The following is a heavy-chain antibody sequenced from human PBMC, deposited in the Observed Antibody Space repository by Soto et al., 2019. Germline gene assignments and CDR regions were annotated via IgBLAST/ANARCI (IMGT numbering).Heavy chain of an antibody. CDR3: TAAGQWLAFDY. J-gene: IGHJ4*02. CDR1: GGSMNKFF. D-gene: IGHD6-19*01. Sequence: PSETLSLTCTVSGGSMNKFFWSWIRQPPGKGLEWIGFISNSGSTNYNPSLKSRVIISLDTSKNLLSLKLSSVTAADSAMYYCTAAGQWLAFDYWGQGTLVTVSS. V-gene: IGHV4-59*08. CDR2: ISNSGST.